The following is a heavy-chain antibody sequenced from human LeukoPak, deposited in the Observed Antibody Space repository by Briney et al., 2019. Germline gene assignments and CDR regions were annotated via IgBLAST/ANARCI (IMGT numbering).Heavy chain of an antibody. CDR1: GFTFSSYS. J-gene: IGHJ4*02. D-gene: IGHD1-26*01. CDR3: TRSVYWRFDY. Sequence: GGSLRLSCAASGFTFSSYSMTWVRQAPGKGLEWVANINHDGSEKYYVDSVKGRFTISRDNAENSLYLQMNSLRAEDTAVYYCTRSVYWRFDYWGQGTLVSVSS. V-gene: IGHV3-7*03. CDR2: INHDGSEK.